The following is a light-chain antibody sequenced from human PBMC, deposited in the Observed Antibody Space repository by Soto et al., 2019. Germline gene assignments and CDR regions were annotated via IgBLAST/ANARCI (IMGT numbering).Light chain of an antibody. J-gene: IGLJ1*01. CDR3: SSFTTSSTYV. CDR2: DVT. Sequence: QSALTQPPSVSGSPGQSVAISCSGSSSDVGSTNRVSWYQQSPGTAPKLMIYDVTNRSSGVPYRFSGPKSGNAASLTISGRQAEDEADYYCSSFTTSSTYVFGTGTKLTVL. CDR1: SSDVGSTNR. V-gene: IGLV2-18*02.